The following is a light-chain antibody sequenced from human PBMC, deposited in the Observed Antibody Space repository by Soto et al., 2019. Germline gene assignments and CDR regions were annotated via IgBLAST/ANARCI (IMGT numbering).Light chain of an antibody. Sequence: EVVLTQSPGTLSLSPGESATLSCRASQSVSSNYLAWYRQKPGQAPRLLIYGVSTRATGIPDRFSGSGSGTDFSLTIRRLEPEDFALYYCQQYFTSPLTFGGGTKVEIK. J-gene: IGKJ4*01. CDR1: QSVSSNY. V-gene: IGKV3-20*01. CDR2: GVS. CDR3: QQYFTSPLT.